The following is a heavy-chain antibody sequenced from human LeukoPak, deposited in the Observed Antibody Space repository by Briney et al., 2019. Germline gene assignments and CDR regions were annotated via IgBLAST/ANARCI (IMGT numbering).Heavy chain of an antibody. J-gene: IGHJ4*02. CDR2: INPNSGGT. CDR3: ARDGGRWSNSSFDY. CDR1: GYTFTGYY. V-gene: IGHV1-2*02. D-gene: IGHD4-23*01. Sequence: ASVKVSCKASGYTFTGYYMHWVRQAPGQGLEWMGWINPNSGGTNYAQKFQGRVTMTRDTSISTAYMELSRLRSDDTAVYYCARDGGRWSNSSFDYWGQGTLVSVSS.